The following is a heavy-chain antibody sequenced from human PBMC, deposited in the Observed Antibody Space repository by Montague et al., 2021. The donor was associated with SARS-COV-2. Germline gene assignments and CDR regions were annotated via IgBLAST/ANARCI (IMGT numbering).Heavy chain of an antibody. V-gene: IGHV4-59*01. CDR1: GGSISRYF. D-gene: IGHD3-16*01. Sequence: SETLSLTCTVSGGSISRYFWNWIRQTPGKGLEWMGYVHDIESSIXNPSLQSRITILLDTPKNQFSPRLNAVTAADTAVYYCARVTLGGRDGRTRQSEGLDSWGQGILVTVSS. J-gene: IGHJ4*02. CDR3: ARVTLGGRDGRTRQSEGLDS. CDR2: VHDIESS.